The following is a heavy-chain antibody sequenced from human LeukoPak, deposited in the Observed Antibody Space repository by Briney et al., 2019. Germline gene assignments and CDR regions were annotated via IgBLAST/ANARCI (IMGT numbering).Heavy chain of an antibody. D-gene: IGHD2-21*02. CDR3: VKVNCGGDCYVHYFDY. CDR1: GFTFNDFG. CDR2: IWYDGTKK. V-gene: IGHV3-33*06. Sequence: QPGRSLRLSCAASGFTFNDFGMHWVRQAPGKGLEWVAVIWYDGTKKYYTDSVKGRFTISRDNSKNTLYLQMNSLRAEDTAVYYCVKVNCGGDCYVHYFDYWGQGTLVTVSS. J-gene: IGHJ4*02.